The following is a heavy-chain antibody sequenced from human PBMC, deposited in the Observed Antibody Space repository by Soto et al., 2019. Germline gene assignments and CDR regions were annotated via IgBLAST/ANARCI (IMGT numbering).Heavy chain of an antibody. CDR3: ARGLAGRYYYYYYGMDV. D-gene: IGHD6-13*01. CDR2: IIPIFGTA. V-gene: IGHV1-69*13. J-gene: IGHJ6*02. CDR1: GGTFSSYA. Sequence: GASVKVSCKASGGTFSSYAISWVRQAPGQGLEWMGGIIPIFGTANYAQKFQGRVTITADESTSTAYMELSSLRSEDTAVYYCARGLAGRYYYYYYGMDVWGQGTTVTVSS.